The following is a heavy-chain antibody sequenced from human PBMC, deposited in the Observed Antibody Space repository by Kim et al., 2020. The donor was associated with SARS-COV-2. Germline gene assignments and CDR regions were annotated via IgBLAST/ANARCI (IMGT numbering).Heavy chain of an antibody. CDR1: GFTFSSYS. CDR2: ISSSSSYI. D-gene: IGHD1-26*01. J-gene: IGHJ3*02. CDR3: ARGAHRAIGDAVDI. Sequence: GGSLRLSCAASGFTFSSYSMNWVRQAPGKGLEWVSSISSSSSYIYYADSVKGRFTISRDNAKNSLYLQMNSLRAEDSAVYYCARGAHRAIGDAVDIWGQGTMGTVSS. V-gene: IGHV3-21*01.